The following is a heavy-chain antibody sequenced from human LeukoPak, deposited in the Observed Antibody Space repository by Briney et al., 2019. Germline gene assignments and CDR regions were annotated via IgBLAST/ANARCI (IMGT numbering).Heavy chain of an antibody. Sequence: PSETLSLTCTVSGYSISSGYYWGWIRQPPGKGLEWIGSIYYSGSTYYNPSLKSRVTISVDTSKNQFSLKLSSVTAADTAVYYCARVSVVVAATPNWFDPWGQGTLVTVSS. CDR1: GYSISSGYY. V-gene: IGHV4-38-2*02. J-gene: IGHJ5*02. CDR2: IYYSGST. CDR3: ARVSVVVAATPNWFDP. D-gene: IGHD2-15*01.